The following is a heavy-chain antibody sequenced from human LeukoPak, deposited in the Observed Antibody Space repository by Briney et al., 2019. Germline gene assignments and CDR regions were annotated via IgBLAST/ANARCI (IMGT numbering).Heavy chain of an antibody. CDR3: AKDSIYGILTDYFDY. CDR1: GFTFSSYG. D-gene: IGHD3-9*01. V-gene: IGHV3-30*02. Sequence: GGSLRLSCAASGFTFSSYGMHWVRQAPGKGLEWVAFIRYDGSNKYYADSVKGRFTISRDNSKNTLYLQMNSLRAEDTAVYYCAKDSIYGILTDYFDYWGQGTLVTVSS. J-gene: IGHJ4*02. CDR2: IRYDGSNK.